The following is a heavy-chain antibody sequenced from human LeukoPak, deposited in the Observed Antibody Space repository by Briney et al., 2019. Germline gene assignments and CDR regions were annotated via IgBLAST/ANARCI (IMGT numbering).Heavy chain of an antibody. CDR2: VNPDDSDT. CDR3: ARLRWPRGGRSSFDY. Sequence: PGESLKISCKGSGYSFTSHWIGWVRQMPGKGLEWMGTVNPDDSDTIYSPSFQGQVTISADESITTAYLQWSSLKASDTAMYYCARLRWPRGGRSSFDYWGQGALVTVSS. CDR1: GYSFTSHW. D-gene: IGHD3-10*01. J-gene: IGHJ4*02. V-gene: IGHV5-51*01.